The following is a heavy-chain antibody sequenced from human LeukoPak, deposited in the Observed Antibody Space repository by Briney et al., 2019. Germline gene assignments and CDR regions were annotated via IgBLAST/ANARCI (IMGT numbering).Heavy chain of an antibody. CDR2: IFYSGST. CDR3: ARADILTGYFDFDY. V-gene: IGHV4-59*01. J-gene: IGHJ4*02. CDR1: GGSINNYY. Sequence: SETLSLTCTVSGGSINNYYWSWIRQPPGEGLEWIGYIFYSGSTKYNPSLKSRVTISVDTSKNQFSLNLSSVTAADTAVYYCARADILTGYFDFDYWGQGTLVTVSS. D-gene: IGHD3-9*01.